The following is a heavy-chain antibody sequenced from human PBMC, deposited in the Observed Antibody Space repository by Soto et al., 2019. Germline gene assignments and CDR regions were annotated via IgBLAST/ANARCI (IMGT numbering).Heavy chain of an antibody. CDR3: ARGISTTSYYYYYGMDV. D-gene: IGHD2-2*01. Sequence: ASVKVSCKASGYTLTSYYLHWVRQAPGQGPEWMGIINPSGGITNDAQKFQDRVTMTSDTSTSTVYMELSSLRSKDTAVYYCARGISTTSYYYYYGMDVWGQGTTVTVSS. V-gene: IGHV1-46*01. CDR2: INPSGGIT. CDR1: GYTLTSYY. J-gene: IGHJ6*02.